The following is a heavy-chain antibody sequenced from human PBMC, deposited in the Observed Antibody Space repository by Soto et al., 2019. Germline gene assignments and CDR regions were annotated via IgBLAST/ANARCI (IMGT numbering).Heavy chain of an antibody. CDR1: GDSISTGDYF. V-gene: IGHV4-31*03. J-gene: IGHJ5*02. D-gene: IGHD5-12*01. CDR2: IDYSGSA. CDR3: ARRNNDRGYEYYNWFDP. Sequence: SETLSLTCSVSGDSISTGDYFWSWLRQHPVKGLEWLGHIDYSGSAYYNPPLASRLTISVDTSKNQFSLRLNSVTAADTAVYYCARRNNDRGYEYYNWFDPWGPGTLVTVSS.